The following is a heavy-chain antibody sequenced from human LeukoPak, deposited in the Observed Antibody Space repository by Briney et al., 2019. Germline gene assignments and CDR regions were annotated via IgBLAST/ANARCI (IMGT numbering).Heavy chain of an antibody. CDR3: ARVPDITARPCDT. V-gene: IGHV4-34*01. CDR1: GGSFSNYY. Sequence: SETLSLTCAVYGGSFSNYYWTWIRLTPGRGLEGIGEISHTGDIVNYKPSIRSRVTISVDSSKKQFSLKLTSVTAADTGVYYCARVPDITARPCDTWGPGTLVTVSS. J-gene: IGHJ5*02. D-gene: IGHD1-1*01. CDR2: ISHTGDI.